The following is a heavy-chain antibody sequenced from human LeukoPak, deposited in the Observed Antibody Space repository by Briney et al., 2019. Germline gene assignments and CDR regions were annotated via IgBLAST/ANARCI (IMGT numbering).Heavy chain of an antibody. CDR1: GFTFSSYA. CDR3: ARVVLDYDFWSGYYLSYYFDY. V-gene: IGHV3-53*04. D-gene: IGHD3-3*01. J-gene: IGHJ4*02. CDR2: IYSGGST. Sequence: GGSLRLSCAASGFTFSSYAMTWVRQAPGKGLEWVSVIYSGGSTYYADSVKGRFTISRHNSKNTLYLQMNSLRAEDTAVYYCARVVLDYDFWSGYYLSYYFDYWGQGTLVTVSS.